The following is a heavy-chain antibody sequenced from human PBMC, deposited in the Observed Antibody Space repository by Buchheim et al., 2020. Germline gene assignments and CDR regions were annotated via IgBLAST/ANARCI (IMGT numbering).Heavy chain of an antibody. D-gene: IGHD3-9*01. Sequence: EVQLVESGGGLVQPGGSLRLSCAASGFTLSAYDFHWVRHETGKGLEWVSAIGIAGDTYYADSVKGRFPFSSDNAKNSLYFQMNSLRDEETAVYYCARGGRDWSSQIFDYWGQG. CDR3: ARGGRDWSSQIFDY. J-gene: IGHJ4*02. V-gene: IGHV3-13*01. CDR2: IGIAGDT. CDR1: GFTLSAYD.